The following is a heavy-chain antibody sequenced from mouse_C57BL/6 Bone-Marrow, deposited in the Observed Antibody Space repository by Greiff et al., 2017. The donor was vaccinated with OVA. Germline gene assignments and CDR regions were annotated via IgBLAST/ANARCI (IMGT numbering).Heavy chain of an antibody. D-gene: IGHD1-1*01. CDR3: ASRITTVPLYAMDY. V-gene: IGHV1-26*01. Sequence: EVQLQQSGPELVKPGASVKISCKASGYTFTDYYMNWVKQSHGKSLEWIGDINPNNGGTSYNQKFKGKATLTVDKSSSTAYMELRSLTSEDSAVYYCASRITTVPLYAMDYWGQGTSVTVSS. J-gene: IGHJ4*01. CDR2: INPNNGGT. CDR1: GYTFTDYY.